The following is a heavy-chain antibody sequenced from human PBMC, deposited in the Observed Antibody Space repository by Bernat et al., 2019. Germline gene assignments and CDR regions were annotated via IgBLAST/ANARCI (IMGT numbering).Heavy chain of an antibody. CDR1: GFTFSSFA. CDR2: ISYDGSNK. D-gene: IGHD2-8*01. V-gene: IGHV3-30-3*01. CDR3: ASIVLIGYATDTAFDI. Sequence: QVQLVESGGGVVQPGRSLRLSCAVSGFTFSSFAMHWVRQAPGKGLEGVAVISYDGSNKYYADSLTGRFTISRDNSKNTLYLQMNSLTAEDTAVYYCASIVLIGYATDTAFDIWGQGTMVTVSS. J-gene: IGHJ3*02.